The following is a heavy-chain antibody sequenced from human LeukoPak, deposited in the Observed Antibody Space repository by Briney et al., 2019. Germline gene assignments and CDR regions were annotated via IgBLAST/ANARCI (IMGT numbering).Heavy chain of an antibody. J-gene: IGHJ4*02. CDR2: ISGSGGST. D-gene: IGHD3-3*01. CDR1: GFTFSSYA. Sequence: GGSLRLSCAASGFTFSSYAMSWVRQAPGKGLEWVSAISGSGGSTYYADSVKGRFTISRDNSKNTLYLQMNSLRAEDTAVYYCAKHVLRFLGWLSPFDYWGQGTLVTVSS. CDR3: AKHVLRFLGWLSPFDY. V-gene: IGHV3-23*01.